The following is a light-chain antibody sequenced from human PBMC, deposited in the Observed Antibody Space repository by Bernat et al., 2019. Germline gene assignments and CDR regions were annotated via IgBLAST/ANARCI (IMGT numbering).Light chain of an antibody. CDR3: CSYAGSYTYV. Sequence: QSALTQPRSVSGSPGQSVTISCTGTSSDVGGYKYVSWYQQHPGKAPKLMIYDVSKRPSGVPDRFSGSKFGNTASLTISGLQAEDEDDYYCCSYAGSYTYVFATGTKVTVL. V-gene: IGLV2-11*01. J-gene: IGLJ1*01. CDR2: DVS. CDR1: SSDVGGYKY.